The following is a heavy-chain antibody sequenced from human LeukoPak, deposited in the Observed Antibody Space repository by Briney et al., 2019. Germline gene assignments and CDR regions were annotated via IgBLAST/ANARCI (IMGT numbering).Heavy chain of an antibody. Sequence: EASVKVSCKASGYTFTGYYMHWVRQAPGQGLEWMGWINPNSGGTNYAQKFQGRVTMTRDTSISTAYMELNRLRSDDTAVYYCARWSVTPEGFDIWGQGTMVTVSS. J-gene: IGHJ3*02. CDR1: GYTFTGYY. CDR3: ARWSVTPEGFDI. V-gene: IGHV1-2*02. CDR2: INPNSGGT. D-gene: IGHD3-3*01.